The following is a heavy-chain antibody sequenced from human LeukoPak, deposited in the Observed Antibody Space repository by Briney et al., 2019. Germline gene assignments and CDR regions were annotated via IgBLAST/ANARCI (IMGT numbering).Heavy chain of an antibody. Sequence: GGSLRLSCAASGFTFSNYGMHWVRQAPGKGLEWVAVIWDDGSNEYYADSVKGRFTIFRDNRRNTLYLQMNSLRAVDTAVYSCARDHSGTQDYWGQGTLVTVSS. CDR2: IWDDGSNE. CDR1: GFTFSNYG. J-gene: IGHJ4*02. D-gene: IGHD1-1*01. CDR3: ARDHSGTQDY. V-gene: IGHV3-33*01.